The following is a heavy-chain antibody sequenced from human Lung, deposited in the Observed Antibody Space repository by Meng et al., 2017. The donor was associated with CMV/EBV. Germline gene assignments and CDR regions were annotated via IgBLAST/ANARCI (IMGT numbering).Heavy chain of an antibody. CDR1: GFTFNSYA. D-gene: IGHD1-1*01. Sequence: SLRLSCAASGFTFNSYAMHWVRQAPGKGLEWVSSISETSSYIYYADSVKGRFTISRDNANNSLYLQMNSLRAEDTAVYYCARDWRTYWGQGTLVTVSS. J-gene: IGHJ4*02. CDR2: ISETSSYI. CDR3: ARDWRTY. V-gene: IGHV3-21*01.